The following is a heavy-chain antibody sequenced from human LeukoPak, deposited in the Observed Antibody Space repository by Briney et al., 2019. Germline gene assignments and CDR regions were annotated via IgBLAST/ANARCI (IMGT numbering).Heavy chain of an antibody. J-gene: IGHJ4*02. CDR1: GFTFSSYA. CDR3: ARGQALGYCSGGRCYRGGYVDY. V-gene: IGHV3-30*04. CDR2: IPYDGSSK. D-gene: IGHD2-15*01. Sequence: PGRSLRLSCAASGFTFSSYAMHWVRQAPGKGLEWVAVIPYDGSSKNYADAVKGRLTISRDNSKNTLFLQMNSLRAEDTAVYYCARGQALGYCSGGRCYRGGYVDYWGQGTLVTVSS.